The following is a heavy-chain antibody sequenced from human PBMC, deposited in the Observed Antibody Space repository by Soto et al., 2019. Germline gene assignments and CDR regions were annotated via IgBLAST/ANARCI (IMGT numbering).Heavy chain of an antibody. V-gene: IGHV3-11*05. CDR1: GFTFSDYY. CDR3: GRDRGSGSSLGY. J-gene: IGHJ4*02. Sequence: QVQLVESGGGLVKPGRSLRLSCAASGFTFSDYYMSWIRQAPGKGLEWVSYISSSSSYTNYADSVKGRFTISRDNAKNSLYLAMNSLRAEDTAVYYCGRDRGSGSSLGYWGQGTLVAVSS. CDR2: ISSSSSYT. D-gene: IGHD3-10*01.